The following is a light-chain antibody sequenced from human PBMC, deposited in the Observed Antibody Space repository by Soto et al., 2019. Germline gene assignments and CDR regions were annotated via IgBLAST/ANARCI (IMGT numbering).Light chain of an antibody. CDR3: QSYGRTVFT. CDR1: QTISNTY. V-gene: IGKV3-20*01. Sequence: EIVLTQSPGTLSLSPGEGATLSCRASQTISNTYLAWYQQKPGQAPRLLIYGASSRATGIPDRFSGSGSGTDVTITISGLEPEDFAVYYCQSYGRTVFTFGPGTKVDIK. CDR2: GAS. J-gene: IGKJ3*01.